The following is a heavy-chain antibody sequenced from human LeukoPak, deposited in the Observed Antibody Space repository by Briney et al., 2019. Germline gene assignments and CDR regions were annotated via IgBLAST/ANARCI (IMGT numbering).Heavy chain of an antibody. CDR3: ARDSSSSC. D-gene: IGHD6-6*01. CDR2: ISSSSSYI. J-gene: IGHJ4*02. Sequence: WGSLRLSCAASGFTFSSYWMHWVRQAPGKGLEWVSSISSSSSYIYYADSVKGRFTISRDNAKNSLYLQMNSLRAEDTAVYYCARDSSSSCWGQGTLVTVSS. V-gene: IGHV3-21*01. CDR1: GFTFSSYW.